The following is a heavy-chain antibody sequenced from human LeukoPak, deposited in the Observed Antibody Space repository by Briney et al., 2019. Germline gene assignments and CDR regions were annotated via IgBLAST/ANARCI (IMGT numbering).Heavy chain of an antibody. V-gene: IGHV4-39*02. CDR3: ARGRPYSGGYHLDC. CDR1: GDSTSSDRYY. D-gene: IGHD1-26*01. J-gene: IGHJ4*02. Sequence: SETLSLTCTVSGDSTSSDRYYGGWVRQPPGKGLEWIGNIYYSGSTYYNPSLKSRVTMSVDTSKNQFFLKLNSVTAADTAVYYCARGRPYSGGYHLDCWGQGTLVTVSA. CDR2: IYYSGST.